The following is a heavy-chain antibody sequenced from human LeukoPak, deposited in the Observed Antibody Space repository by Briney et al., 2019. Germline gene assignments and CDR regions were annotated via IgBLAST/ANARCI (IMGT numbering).Heavy chain of an antibody. CDR2: ITSNGGST. CDR3: VKALGSGWSLYNFEY. D-gene: IGHD6-19*01. Sequence: GGSLRLSCSASRFIFSGYAMHWVRQAPGEGLEYFSGITSNGGSTYYADSVKGRFTISRDNSENILYLQMRSLRREDTAAYYCVKALGSGWSLYNFEYWGQGALVTVSS. J-gene: IGHJ4*02. CDR1: RFIFSGYA. V-gene: IGHV3-64D*08.